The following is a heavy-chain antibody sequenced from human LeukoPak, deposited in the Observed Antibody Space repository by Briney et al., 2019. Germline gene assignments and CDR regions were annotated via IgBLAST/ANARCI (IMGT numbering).Heavy chain of an antibody. V-gene: IGHV3-30*03. CDR3: ARDSNVVVTAIADDAFDI. CDR1: GFTFSSYG. D-gene: IGHD2-21*02. CDR2: ISYDGSNK. J-gene: IGHJ3*02. Sequence: GGSLRLSCAASGFTFSSYGMHWVRQAPGKGLEWVAVISYDGSNKYYADSVKGRFTISRDNSKNTLYLQMNSLRAEDTAVYYCARDSNVVVTAIADDAFDIWGQGTMVTVSS.